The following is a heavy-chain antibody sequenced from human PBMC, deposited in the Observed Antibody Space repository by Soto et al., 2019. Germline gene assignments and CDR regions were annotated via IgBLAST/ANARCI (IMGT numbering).Heavy chain of an antibody. Sequence: GGSLRLSCAASGFTFSSYAMHWVRQAPGKGLEWVAVISYDGSNKYYADSVKGRFTISRDNSKNTLYLQMNSLRAEDTAVYYCARPSGYCSSTSCLKYYYYGMDVWGQGTTVTVSS. CDR3: ARPSGYCSSTSCLKYYYYGMDV. J-gene: IGHJ6*02. V-gene: IGHV3-30-3*01. D-gene: IGHD2-2*01. CDR2: ISYDGSNK. CDR1: GFTFSSYA.